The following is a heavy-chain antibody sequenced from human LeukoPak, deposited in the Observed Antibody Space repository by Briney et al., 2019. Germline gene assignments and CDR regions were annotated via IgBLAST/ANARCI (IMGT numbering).Heavy chain of an antibody. CDR3: ARDRELELRSWYYYMDV. Sequence: GASVKVSCKASGYTFTSYGISWVRQAPGQGLEWMGWISAYSGNTNYAQKLQGRVTMTTDTSTSTAYMELRSLRSDDTAVYYCARDRELELRSWYYYMDVWGKGTTVTVSS. J-gene: IGHJ6*03. D-gene: IGHD1-7*01. V-gene: IGHV1-18*01. CDR1: GYTFTSYG. CDR2: ISAYSGNT.